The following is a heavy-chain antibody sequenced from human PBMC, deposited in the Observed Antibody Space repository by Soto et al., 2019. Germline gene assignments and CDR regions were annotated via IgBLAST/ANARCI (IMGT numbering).Heavy chain of an antibody. CDR3: AAYSLTGY. D-gene: IGHD3-16*01. Sequence: GGTEGSYQMWWFRQAQGKGLEWVSLIYSGGSTYYADSVKGRFTISRDSSKNTLYLQMNSLRAEDTAMYYCAAYSLTGYWGKGTLVTVFS. J-gene: IGHJ4*02. V-gene: IGHV3-66*01. CDR2: IYSGGST. CDR1: GGTEGSYQ.